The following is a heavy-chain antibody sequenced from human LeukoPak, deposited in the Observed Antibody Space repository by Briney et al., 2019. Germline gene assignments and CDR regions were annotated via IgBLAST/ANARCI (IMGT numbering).Heavy chain of an antibody. CDR3: ARDWYCDYTCDI. J-gene: IGHJ3*02. CDR1: GGSISTYY. Sequence: SETLSLTCTVSGGSISTYYWSWIRQPPGGRLEWIGYVFYSGSTNYNPSLKSRVTISLDTSKNQFSLKLSSVTAADTGVYYCARDWYCDYTCDIWGQGTMDTVS. CDR2: VFYSGST. D-gene: IGHD4-17*01. V-gene: IGHV4-59*01.